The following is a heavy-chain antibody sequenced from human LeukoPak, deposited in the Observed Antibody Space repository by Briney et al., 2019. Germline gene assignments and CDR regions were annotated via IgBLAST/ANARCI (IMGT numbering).Heavy chain of an antibody. Sequence: GGSLRLSCTASGFTFSSYWMHWVRQAPGKGLVWVSCINGDGSVASDADSVKRRFTISRDNSKNTLYLQMNSLRAEDTAVYYCAKDPIYLSRIVGATHLDYWGQGTLVTVSS. J-gene: IGHJ4*02. V-gene: IGHV3-74*01. CDR3: AKDPIYLSRIVGATHLDY. D-gene: IGHD1-26*01. CDR1: GFTFSSYW. CDR2: INGDGSVA.